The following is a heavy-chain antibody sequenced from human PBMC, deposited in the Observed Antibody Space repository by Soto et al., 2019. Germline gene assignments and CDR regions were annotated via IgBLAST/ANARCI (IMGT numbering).Heavy chain of an antibody. CDR2: ISGSGGST. J-gene: IGHJ4*02. V-gene: IGHV3-23*01. Sequence: GGSLRLSCAASGFTFSSYAMSWVRQAPGKGLEWVSAISGSGGSTYYAGSVKGRFTISRDNSKNTLYLQMNSLRAEDTAVYYCANSETYYDFWSFAYYFDYWGQGTLVTVSS. CDR1: GFTFSSYA. D-gene: IGHD3-3*01. CDR3: ANSETYYDFWSFAYYFDY.